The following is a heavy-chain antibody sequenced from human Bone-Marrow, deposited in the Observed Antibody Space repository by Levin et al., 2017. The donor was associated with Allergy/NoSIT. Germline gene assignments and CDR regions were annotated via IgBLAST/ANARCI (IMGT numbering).Heavy chain of an antibody. V-gene: IGHV3-23*01. Sequence: PGGSLRLSCEVSGFTFSSYAMSWVRQAPGKGLEWVSAISGSGGSTYYADSVKGRFTISRDNSKNTLYLEMNSLRADDTAVYYCAKDAQPYYYDSSGYLDSWGQGALVTVSS. CDR1: GFTFSSYA. D-gene: IGHD3-22*01. J-gene: IGHJ4*02. CDR3: AKDAQPYYYDSSGYLDS. CDR2: ISGSGGST.